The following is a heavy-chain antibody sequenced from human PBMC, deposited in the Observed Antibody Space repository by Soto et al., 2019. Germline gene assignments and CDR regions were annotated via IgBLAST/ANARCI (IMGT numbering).Heavy chain of an antibody. CDR1: GFTPTTTP. J-gene: IGHJ4*02. D-gene: IGHD3-9*01. V-gene: IGHV3-23*01. Sequence: GGSLRLSCAGSGFTPTTTPLSWVRQPPGKGLEWVTNISGTASRTYYVDSVKGRFFISRDNSKNTVTLKMNNLKLDDTAVYYCATSFRYFDNWGQGTRVTVSS. CDR3: ATSFRYFDN. CDR2: ISGTASRT.